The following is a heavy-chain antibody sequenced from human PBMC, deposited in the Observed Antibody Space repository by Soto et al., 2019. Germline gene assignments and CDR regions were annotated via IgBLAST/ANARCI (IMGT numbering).Heavy chain of an antibody. V-gene: IGHV4-31*03. CDR1: GGSISSGGYY. CDR3: ARENYYHSSGYYLNGGFDY. J-gene: IGHJ4*02. CDR2: IYYSGST. Sequence: QVQLQESGPGLVKPSQTLSLTCTVSGGSISSGGYYWSWIRQHPGKGLEWIGYIYYSGSTYYNPSLKSRVTISVDTSKNQFSLKLSSVTAADTAVYYCARENYYHSSGYYLNGGFDYWGQGTLVTVSS. D-gene: IGHD3-22*01.